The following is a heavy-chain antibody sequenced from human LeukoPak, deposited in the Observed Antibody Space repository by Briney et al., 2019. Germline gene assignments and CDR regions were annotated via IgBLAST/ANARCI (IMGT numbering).Heavy chain of an antibody. Sequence: ASVKVSCKASGYTFTGYYMHWVRQAPGQGLEWMGRINPNSGGTNYAQKFQGRVTMTRDTSISTAYMELSRLRSDDTAVYYCAREYSYGHGLDYWGQGTLVTVSS. CDR2: INPNSGGT. V-gene: IGHV1-2*06. J-gene: IGHJ4*02. D-gene: IGHD5-18*01. CDR3: AREYSYGHGLDY. CDR1: GYTFTGYY.